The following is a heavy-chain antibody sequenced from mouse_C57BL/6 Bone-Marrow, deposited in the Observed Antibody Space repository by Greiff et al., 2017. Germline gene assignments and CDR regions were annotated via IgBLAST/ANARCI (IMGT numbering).Heavy chain of an antibody. J-gene: IGHJ4*01. CDR2: IYPGDGDT. Sequence: QVQLQQSGPELVNPGASVKISCKASGYAFSSSWMNWVKQRPGKGLEWIGRIYPGDGDTNYNGKFKGKATLTADKSCSTAYMQLSSLTSEDSAVYFCARPFYDYDEDAMDYWGQGTSVTVSS. D-gene: IGHD2-4*01. CDR3: ARPFYDYDEDAMDY. CDR1: GYAFSSSW. V-gene: IGHV1-82*01.